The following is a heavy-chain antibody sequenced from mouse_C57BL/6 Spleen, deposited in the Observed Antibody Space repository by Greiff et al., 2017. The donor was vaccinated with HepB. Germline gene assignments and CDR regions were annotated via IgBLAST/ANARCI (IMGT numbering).Heavy chain of an antibody. CDR2: FHPYNDDT. D-gene: IGHD2-4*01. CDR3: ARGGDYDGYYAMDY. Sequence: QVTLKVSGAELVKPGASVKMSCKASGYTFTTYPIEWMKQNHGKSLEWIGNFHPYNDDTKYNEKFKGKATLTVEKSSSTVYLELSRLTSDDSAVYYCARGGDYDGYYAMDYWGQGTSVTVSS. V-gene: IGHV1-47*01. J-gene: IGHJ4*01. CDR1: GYTFTTYP.